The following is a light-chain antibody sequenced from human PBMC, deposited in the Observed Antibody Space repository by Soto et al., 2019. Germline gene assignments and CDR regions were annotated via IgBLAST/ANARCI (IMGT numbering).Light chain of an antibody. CDR3: QQCYSTSYT. Sequence: DIQMTQSPSSLSASVGDRVTITCRASQSIANYLNWYQQTPGKAPKLLIYAASTLQTGVPSRFSGSGSGTDFTLTMSRLQPEDLGTYYCQQCYSTSYTFGQGAKLEIK. V-gene: IGKV1-39*01. CDR2: AAS. J-gene: IGKJ2*01. CDR1: QSIANY.